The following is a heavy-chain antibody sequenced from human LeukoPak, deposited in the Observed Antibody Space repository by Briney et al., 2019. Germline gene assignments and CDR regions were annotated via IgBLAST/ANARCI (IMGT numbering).Heavy chain of an antibody. J-gene: IGHJ4*02. CDR3: ARGEAVAVPGS. CDR2: ISSSSSTI. V-gene: IGHV3-48*04. Sequence: PGGSLRLSCAASGFTFSSYSMNWVRQAPGKGLEWVSYISSSSSTIYYADSVKGRFTISRDNAKNSLYLQMNSLRAEDTAVYCCARGEAVAVPGSWGQGTLVTVSS. CDR1: GFTFSSYS. D-gene: IGHD6-19*01.